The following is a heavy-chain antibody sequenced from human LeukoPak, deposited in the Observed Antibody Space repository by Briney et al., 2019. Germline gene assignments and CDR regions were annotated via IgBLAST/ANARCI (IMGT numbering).Heavy chain of an antibody. CDR1: GGSFSGYY. V-gene: IGHV4-34*01. CDR2: INHSGST. D-gene: IGHD3-10*01. CDR3: ARGQYYYGSGSFYYYYGMDV. Sequence: PSETLSLTCAVYGGSFSGYYWSWIRQPPGKGLEWIGEINHSGSTNYNPSLKSRVTISVDTSKNRFSLKLSSVTAADTAVYYCARGQYYYGSGSFYYYYGMDVWGQGTTVTVSS. J-gene: IGHJ6*02.